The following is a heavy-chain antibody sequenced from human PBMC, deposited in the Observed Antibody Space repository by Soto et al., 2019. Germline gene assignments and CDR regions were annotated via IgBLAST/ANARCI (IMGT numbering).Heavy chain of an antibody. V-gene: IGHV1-18*01. J-gene: IGHJ4*02. Sequence: ASVKVSCKASGYTFHNYGGSWVRQAPGQGLEWMGRISAYNYNTHYAQNFEGRVTMTTETSTRTAYMYLTSLRSDDSAIYYCARLTGEFRLVLDYLGQGTQVTVSS. CDR1: GYTFHNYG. CDR3: ARLTGEFRLVLDY. D-gene: IGHD3-16*01. CDR2: ISAYNYNT.